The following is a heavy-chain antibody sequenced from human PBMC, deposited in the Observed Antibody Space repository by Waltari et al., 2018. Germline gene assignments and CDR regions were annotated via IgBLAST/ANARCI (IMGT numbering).Heavy chain of an antibody. CDR2: VKPKIARR. CDR1: GYTFINYD. J-gene: IGHJ3*01. Sequence: QVQLVQSGAEVKKPGASVRVSCKASGYTFINYDINWVRQAPGQGLEWMGWVKPKIARRGDAQQFQGRVSRTSDASSRTAYMELSGLTPDDTAVYYCARDYDTSTLYVENAFDVWGQGTVVTVSS. D-gene: IGHD3-22*01. CDR3: ARDYDTSTLYVENAFDV. V-gene: IGHV1-8*02.